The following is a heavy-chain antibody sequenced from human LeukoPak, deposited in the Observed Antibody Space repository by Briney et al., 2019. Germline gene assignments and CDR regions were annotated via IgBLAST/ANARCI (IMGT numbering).Heavy chain of an antibody. CDR3: ARATYDSSGYYPEGAFDI. Sequence: GGSLRLSCAASGFTFDDYGMSWVRQAPGKGLEWVSGINWNGGSTGYADSVKGRFTISRDNAKNSLYLQMNSLRAEDTALYYCARATYDSSGYYPEGAFDIWGQGTIVTVSS. CDR2: INWNGGST. D-gene: IGHD3-22*01. V-gene: IGHV3-20*04. J-gene: IGHJ3*02. CDR1: GFTFDDYG.